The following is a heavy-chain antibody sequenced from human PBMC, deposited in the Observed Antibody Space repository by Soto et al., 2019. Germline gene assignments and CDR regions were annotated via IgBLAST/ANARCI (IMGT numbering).Heavy chain of an antibody. J-gene: IGHJ4*02. CDR2: ISSSGRQT. CDR1: GFTFSNYA. D-gene: IGHD3-3*01. CDR3: AKDRTTFGVINQYFFDS. V-gene: IGHV3-23*01. Sequence: EVQLLESGGTLVQLGGSLRLSCAASGFTFSNYAMSWVRQAPGKGLEWVSAISSSGRQTYYADSVRGGFTILRDNSKNALYLQMSSLRAGDTDVYYCAKDRTTFGVINQYFFDSWGQGTLVAVSS.